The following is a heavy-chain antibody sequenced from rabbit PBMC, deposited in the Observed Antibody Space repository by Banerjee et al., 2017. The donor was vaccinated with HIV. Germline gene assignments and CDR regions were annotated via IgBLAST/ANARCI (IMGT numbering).Heavy chain of an antibody. CDR3: ARDLGYAVHGWAPSFYFGL. J-gene: IGHJ3*01. CDR1: GFDFSPYS. V-gene: IGHV1S45*01. Sequence: QEQLVESGGGLVQPEGSLTLTCKASGFDFSPYSVGWVRQAPGKGLEYIGYISADGSTYYATWAKGRFTISKTSSTTVTLQMTSLTAADTATYFCARDLGYAVHGWAPSFYFGLWGQGTLVPS. D-gene: IGHD4-2*01. CDR2: ISADGST.